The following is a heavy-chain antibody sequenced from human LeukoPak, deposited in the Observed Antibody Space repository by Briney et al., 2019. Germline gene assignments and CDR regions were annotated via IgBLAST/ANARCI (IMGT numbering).Heavy chain of an antibody. Sequence: SVKVSCKASGGTFSSYAISWVRQAPGQGLEWMGRIIPIFGTTNYAQKFQGRVTITTDESTSTAYMELSSLRSEDTAVYYCARDGEMDYGDYGGAFDIWGQGTMVTVSS. J-gene: IGHJ3*02. CDR1: GGTFSSYA. V-gene: IGHV1-69*05. CDR3: ARDGEMDYGDYGGAFDI. CDR2: IIPIFGTT. D-gene: IGHD4-17*01.